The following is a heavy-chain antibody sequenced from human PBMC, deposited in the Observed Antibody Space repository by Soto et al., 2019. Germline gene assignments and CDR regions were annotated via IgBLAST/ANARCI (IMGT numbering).Heavy chain of an antibody. D-gene: IGHD3-22*01. Sequence: QVQLVQSGGEVKKPGASVKVSCKASGYTFSSYGISWVRQAPGQGLEWMGWISAYNGNTNYAQKLQGRVTMTTDTSTSTAYMELRSLRSNDSAVYYCAREFFRLFAFNIWGQWIMVTVSS. CDR3: AREFFRLFAFNI. V-gene: IGHV1-18*01. CDR1: GYTFSSYG. J-gene: IGHJ3*02. CDR2: ISAYNGNT.